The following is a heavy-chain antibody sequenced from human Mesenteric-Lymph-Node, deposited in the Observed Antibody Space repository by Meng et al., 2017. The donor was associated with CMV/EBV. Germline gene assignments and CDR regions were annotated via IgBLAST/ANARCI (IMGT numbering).Heavy chain of an antibody. Sequence: SGPTLVKPSETLTLTSIFSAFSLSPPEMRANWIRQPPGKALEWLAHIDWDDNEIYNTSLKTSLTVSKDTSKNQVVLTMTNMDPVDTATYYCAHIVPAAEYDYWGQGTLVTVSS. V-gene: IGHV2-70*04. J-gene: IGHJ4*02. CDR1: AFSLSPPEMR. CDR2: IDWDDNE. D-gene: IGHD2-2*01. CDR3: AHIVPAAEYDY.